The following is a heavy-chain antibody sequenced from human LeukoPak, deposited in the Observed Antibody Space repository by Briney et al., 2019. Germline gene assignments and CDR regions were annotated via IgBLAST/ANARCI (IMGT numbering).Heavy chain of an antibody. Sequence: SETLSLTCAVYGGSFSGYYWSWIRQPPGKGLEWIGEINHSGSTNYNPSLKSRVTISVDTSKNQFSLKLSSVTAADTAVYYCARRTMVRGVIWRSWGQGTLVTVSS. CDR3: ARRTMVRGVIWRS. V-gene: IGHV4-34*01. D-gene: IGHD3-10*01. CDR2: INHSGST. J-gene: IGHJ5*02. CDR1: GGSFSGYY.